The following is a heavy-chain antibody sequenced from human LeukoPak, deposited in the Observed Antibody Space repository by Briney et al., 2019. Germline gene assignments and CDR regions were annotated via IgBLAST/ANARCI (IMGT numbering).Heavy chain of an antibody. J-gene: IGHJ4*02. CDR1: GFTFNSYV. CDR2: IRSDGSNK. Sequence: GGSLRLSCAASGFTFNSYVMHWVRQAPGKGLEWVTFIRSDGSNKYYADSVKGRFTISRDNSKNTLYLQMNSLRPEDTAVYYCARGLPTVDYWGQGTLVTVSS. CDR3: ARGLPTVDY. V-gene: IGHV3-30*02.